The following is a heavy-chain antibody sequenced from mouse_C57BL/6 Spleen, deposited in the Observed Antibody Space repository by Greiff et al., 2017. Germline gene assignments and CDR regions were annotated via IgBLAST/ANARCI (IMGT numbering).Heavy chain of an antibody. V-gene: IGHV5-6*01. Sequence: EVQGVESGGDLVKPGGSLKLSCAASGFTFSSYGMSWVRQTPDKRLEWVATISSGGSYTYSPDSVKGRFTISRDNAKNTLYLQMSSLKSEDTAMYYCASPYYYGSSYGFAYWGQGTLVTVSA. CDR1: GFTFSSYG. J-gene: IGHJ3*01. CDR3: ASPYYYGSSYGFAY. CDR2: ISSGGSYT. D-gene: IGHD1-1*01.